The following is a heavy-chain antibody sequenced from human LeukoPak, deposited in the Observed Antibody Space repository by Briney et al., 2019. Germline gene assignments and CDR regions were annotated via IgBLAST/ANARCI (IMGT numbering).Heavy chain of an antibody. Sequence: GGSLRLSCAASGFTFSDCYMSWVRQAPGKGLEWVSSISSSSSYIYYADSVKGRFTISRDNAKNSLYLQMNSLRAEDTAVYYCARVGRVAASDYWGQGTLVAVSS. J-gene: IGHJ4*02. D-gene: IGHD6-13*01. CDR3: ARVGRVAASDY. CDR2: ISSSSSYI. V-gene: IGHV3-21*01. CDR1: GFTFSDCY.